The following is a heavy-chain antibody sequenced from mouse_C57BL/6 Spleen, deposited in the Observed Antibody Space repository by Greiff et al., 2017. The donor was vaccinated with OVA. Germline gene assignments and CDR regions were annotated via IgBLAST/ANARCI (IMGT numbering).Heavy chain of an antibody. V-gene: IGHV6-3*01. J-gene: IGHJ2*01. CDR2: IRLKSDNYAT. D-gene: IGHD2-4*01. Sequence: EVKLMESGGGLVQPGGSMKLSCVASGFTFSNYWMNWVRQSPEKGLEWVAQIRLKSDNYATHYAESVKGRFTISRDDSKSSVYLQMNNLRAEDTGIYYCTDSNYDYYFDYWGQGTTLTVSS. CDR1: GFTFSNYW. CDR3: TDSNYDYYFDY.